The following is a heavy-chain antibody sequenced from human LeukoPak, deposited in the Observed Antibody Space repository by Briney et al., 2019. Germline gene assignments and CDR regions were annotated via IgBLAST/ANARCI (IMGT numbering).Heavy chain of an antibody. J-gene: IGHJ3*02. CDR2: IYYSGST. CDR1: GGSISSSSYY. D-gene: IGHD5-24*01. CDR3: ARDKIRDGYNDAFDI. Sequence: SETLSLTCTVSGGSISSSSYYWGWIRQPPGKGLEWIGSIYYSGSTYYNPSLKSRVTISVDTSKNQFSLKLSSVTAADTAVYYCARDKIRDGYNDAFDIWGQGTMVTVSS. V-gene: IGHV4-39*07.